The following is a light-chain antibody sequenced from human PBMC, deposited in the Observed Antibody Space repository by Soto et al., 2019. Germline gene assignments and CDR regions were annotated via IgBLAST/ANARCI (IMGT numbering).Light chain of an antibody. Sequence: EIVMTQSPATLSVSPGERATLSCTASQSVSINLAWYQQKPGQTPRLLIYDASSRATGLPARFSGSGSQTEFTLTISSLQSEDFAVYYCQQYNNWPWTFGQGTKVEIK. CDR3: QQYNNWPWT. CDR2: DAS. CDR1: QSVSIN. J-gene: IGKJ1*01. V-gene: IGKV3-15*01.